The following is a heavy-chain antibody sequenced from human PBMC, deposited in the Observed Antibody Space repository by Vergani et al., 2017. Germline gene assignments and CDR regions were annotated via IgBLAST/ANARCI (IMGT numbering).Heavy chain of an antibody. CDR3: ARSSNWGSTGFDY. J-gene: IGHJ4*02. CDR1: GFSLSTSVMR. D-gene: IGHD7-27*01. V-gene: IGHV2-70*04. Sequence: QVTLKESGPALVKPTRTLTLTCTFSGFSLSTSVMRVSWIRQPPGKALEWLARIDWDDDKFYSTSLKTRFTISKDTSKNQVVLTMTNMDPVDTATYYCARSSNWGSTGFDYWGQGTLVTVSS. CDR2: IDWDDDK.